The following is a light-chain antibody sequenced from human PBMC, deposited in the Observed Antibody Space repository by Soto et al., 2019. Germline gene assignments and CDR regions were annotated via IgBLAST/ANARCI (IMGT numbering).Light chain of an antibody. J-gene: IGKJ2*01. Sequence: EVVMTQSPATLYVSPGERVTLSCRASEAVGYNLAWYQHKPGQAPRLLIYGASTRVTGIPTRFSGSGSGTEFTLTISSLQSEEFAIYYCQQSYTFGQGTKLEIK. CDR2: GAS. CDR3: QQSYT. V-gene: IGKV3-15*01. CDR1: EAVGYN.